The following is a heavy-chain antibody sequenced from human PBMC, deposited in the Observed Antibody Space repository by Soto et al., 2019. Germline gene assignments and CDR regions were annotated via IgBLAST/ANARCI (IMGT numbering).Heavy chain of an antibody. CDR1: GYSFTIYG. J-gene: IGHJ6*02. Sequence: ASVKVSCKASGYSFTIYGISWVRQAPGQGLEWMGWISAYNGNTNYAQKLQGRVTMTTDTSTSTAYMELRSLRSDDTAVYYCARDLYCSGGSCYSPGMDVWGQGTTVTVS. CDR3: ARDLYCSGGSCYSPGMDV. D-gene: IGHD2-15*01. CDR2: ISAYNGNT. V-gene: IGHV1-18*01.